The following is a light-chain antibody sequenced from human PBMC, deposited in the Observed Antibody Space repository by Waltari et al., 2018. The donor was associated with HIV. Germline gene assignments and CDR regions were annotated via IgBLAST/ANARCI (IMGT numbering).Light chain of an antibody. J-gene: IGKJ5*01. CDR1: QTVSSNY. CDR3: QRYGTSPPIT. CDR2: GAT. V-gene: IGKV3-20*01. Sequence: EIVLTQSPGTLSLSPGERATLSCRASQTVSSNYLAWYQQKPGQAPRVLIYGATSRATGIPDRFSGRGSGTDFTLTISRLEPEDFAVYYCQRYGTSPPITFGQGTRLEIK.